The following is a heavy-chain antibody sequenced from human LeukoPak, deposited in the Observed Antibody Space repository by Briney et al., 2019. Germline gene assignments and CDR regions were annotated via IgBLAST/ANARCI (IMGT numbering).Heavy chain of an antibody. CDR3: ARDRYYDSSDFDY. CDR2: ISSSSSYI. V-gene: IGHV3-21*01. D-gene: IGHD3-22*01. J-gene: IGHJ4*02. Sequence: PGGSLRLSCVGSGFTFSSYYMNWVRQAPGKGLEWVSSISSSSSYIYYADSVKGRFTISRDNAKNSLYLQMNSLRAEDTAVYYCARDRYYDSSDFDYWGQGTLVTVSS. CDR1: GFTFSSYY.